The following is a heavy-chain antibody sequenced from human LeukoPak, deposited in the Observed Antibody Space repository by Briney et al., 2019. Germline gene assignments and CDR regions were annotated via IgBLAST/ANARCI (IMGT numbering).Heavy chain of an antibody. CDR3: ARGITMVRGAPPDY. CDR2: ISYDGSNK. V-gene: IGHV3-30*14. CDR1: GFTFSTYA. J-gene: IGHJ4*02. Sequence: GGSLRLSCAASGFTFSTYAIHWVRQAPGKGLEWVAGISYDGSNKYYADSVKGRFTISRDNSKNTLYLQMNSLRAEDTAVYYCARGITMVRGAPPDYWGQGTLVTVSS. D-gene: IGHD3-10*01.